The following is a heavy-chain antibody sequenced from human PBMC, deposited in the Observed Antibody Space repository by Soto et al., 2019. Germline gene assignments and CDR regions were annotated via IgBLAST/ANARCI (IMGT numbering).Heavy chain of an antibody. CDR2: ISWDGGST. Sequence: EVQLVESGGVVVQPGGSLRLSCAASGFTFDDYTMHWVRQAPGKGLEWVSLISWDGGSTYYADSVKGRFTISRDNSKNSRYLQMNSLRTEDTALYYCAKGHTGQYGSSGYFDLWGRGTLVTVSS. J-gene: IGHJ2*01. V-gene: IGHV3-43*01. CDR1: GFTFDDYT. CDR3: AKGHTGQYGSSGYFDL. D-gene: IGHD6-13*01.